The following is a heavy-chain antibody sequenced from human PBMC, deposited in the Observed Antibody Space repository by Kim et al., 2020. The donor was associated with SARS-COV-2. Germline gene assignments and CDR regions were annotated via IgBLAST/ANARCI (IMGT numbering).Heavy chain of an antibody. V-gene: IGHV3-23*01. D-gene: IGHD1-26*01. CDR2: ISGSGGST. J-gene: IGHJ4*02. Sequence: GGSLRLSCAASGFTFSSYAMSWVRQAPGKGLEWVSAISGSGGSTYYADSVKGRFTISRDNSKNTLYLQMNSLRAEDTAVYYCAKDEDTSRKYSGSYYYFDYWGQGTLVTVSS. CDR3: AKDEDTSRKYSGSYYYFDY. CDR1: GFTFSSYA.